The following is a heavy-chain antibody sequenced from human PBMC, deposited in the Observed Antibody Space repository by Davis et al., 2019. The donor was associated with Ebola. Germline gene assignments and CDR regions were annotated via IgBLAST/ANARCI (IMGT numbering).Heavy chain of an antibody. CDR2: ISYDGNNK. Sequence: GESLKISCAASGFTFSSYGMHWVRQAPGKGLEWVAVISYDGNNKYYADSVKGRFTISRDNSKNTLYLQMNSLKTEDTAVYYCTLASGYVDYWGQGTLVTVSS. J-gene: IGHJ4*02. CDR1: GFTFSSYG. V-gene: IGHV3-30*03. CDR3: TLASGYVDY. D-gene: IGHD1-26*01.